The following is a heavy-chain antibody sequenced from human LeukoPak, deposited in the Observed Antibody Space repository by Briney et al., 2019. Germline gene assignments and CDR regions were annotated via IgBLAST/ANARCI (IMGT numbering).Heavy chain of an antibody. CDR2: INPSGGST. J-gene: IGHJ5*02. CDR1: GYTFTSHY. CDR3: ARDTPNYDFWSGYYLPNNWFDP. Sequence: ASVKVSCKASGYTFTSHYMHWVRQAPGQGLEWMGIINPSGGSTSYAQKFQGRVTMTRDTSTSTVYMELSSLRSEDTAVYYCARDTPNYDFWSGYYLPNNWFDPWGQGTLVTVSS. D-gene: IGHD3-3*01. V-gene: IGHV1-46*01.